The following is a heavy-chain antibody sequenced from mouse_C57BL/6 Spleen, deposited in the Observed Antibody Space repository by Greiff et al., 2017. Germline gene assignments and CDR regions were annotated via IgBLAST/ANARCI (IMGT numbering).Heavy chain of an antibody. D-gene: IGHD1-1*01. V-gene: IGHV1-55*01. Sequence: QVQLKQPGAELVKPGASVKMSCKASGYTFTSYWITWVKQRPGQGLEWIGDIYPGSGSTNYNEKFKSKATLTVDTSSSTAYMQLSSLTSEDSAVXYCARSRAVVATNFDYWGQGTTLTVSS. CDR3: ARSRAVVATNFDY. CDR2: IYPGSGST. CDR1: GYTFTSYW. J-gene: IGHJ2*01.